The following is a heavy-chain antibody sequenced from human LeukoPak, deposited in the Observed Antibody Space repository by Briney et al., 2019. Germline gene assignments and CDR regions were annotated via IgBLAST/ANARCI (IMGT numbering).Heavy chain of an antibody. Sequence: SETLSLTCTVSGGSISSYYWSWIRQPPGKGLEWIGYIYYSGSTNYNPSLKSRVTISVDTSKNQFSLKLSSVTAADTAVYYCARCYISNYYDSSGNAFDIWGQGTMVTVSS. D-gene: IGHD3-22*01. V-gene: IGHV4-59*12. CDR2: IYYSGST. CDR3: ARCYISNYYDSSGNAFDI. CDR1: GGSISSYY. J-gene: IGHJ3*02.